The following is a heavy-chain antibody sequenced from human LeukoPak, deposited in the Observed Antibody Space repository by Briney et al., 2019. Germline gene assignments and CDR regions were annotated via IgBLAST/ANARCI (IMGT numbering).Heavy chain of an antibody. Sequence: SETLSLTCTVSGGSISSSSYYWGWIRQPPGEGLEWIGSIYYSGSTYYNPSLKSRVTISVDTSKNQFSLKLSSVTAADTAVYYCARMTTVNWFDPWGQGTLVTVSS. D-gene: IGHD4-17*01. V-gene: IGHV4-39*01. CDR2: IYYSGST. CDR1: GGSISSSSYY. CDR3: ARMTTVNWFDP. J-gene: IGHJ5*02.